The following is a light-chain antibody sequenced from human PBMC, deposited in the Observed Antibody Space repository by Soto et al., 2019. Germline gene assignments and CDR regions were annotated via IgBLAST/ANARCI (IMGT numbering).Light chain of an antibody. J-gene: IGKJ4*01. CDR3: QQYGNLPLT. CDR2: RVS. CDR1: QTITT. Sequence: EIVLTQSPGTLSLSPGERATLSCRASQTITTLAWYQRKPGQAPRLLICRVSSRATGVPDRFSGSGSGTDYTLTISRLEPEDFAVYYCQQYGNLPLTFGGGTKVDIK. V-gene: IGKV3-20*01.